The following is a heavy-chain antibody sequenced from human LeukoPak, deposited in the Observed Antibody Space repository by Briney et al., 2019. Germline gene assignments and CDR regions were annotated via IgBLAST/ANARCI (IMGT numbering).Heavy chain of an antibody. V-gene: IGHV3-74*01. CDR3: AGGEDVAAPSYYYYGMDV. Sequence: PGGSLRLSCAASGFTFSIFWMHWVRQAPGKGLVWVSRISTDGSSTSYADSVKGRFTISRDNSKNTLYLQMNSLRAEDTAVYYCAGGEDVAAPSYYYYGMDVWGQGTTVTVSS. D-gene: IGHD3-16*01. CDR1: GFTFSIFW. CDR2: ISTDGSST. J-gene: IGHJ6*02.